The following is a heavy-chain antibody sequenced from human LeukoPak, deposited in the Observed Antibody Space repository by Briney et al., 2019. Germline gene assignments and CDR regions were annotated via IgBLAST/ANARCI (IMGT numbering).Heavy chain of an antibody. CDR3: AKDPPLHSYDSSGYHDAFDI. Sequence: GESMRLACAAYGLTFSSYSMSWVSQAQGKGLEWVSAISSSGGSTYYADSVKGRFTISRHNSKNTLYLQMNSLRAEDTAVYYCAKDPPLHSYDSSGYHDAFDIWGQGTMVTVSS. J-gene: IGHJ3*02. D-gene: IGHD3-22*01. V-gene: IGHV3-23*01. CDR1: GLTFSSYS. CDR2: ISSSGGST.